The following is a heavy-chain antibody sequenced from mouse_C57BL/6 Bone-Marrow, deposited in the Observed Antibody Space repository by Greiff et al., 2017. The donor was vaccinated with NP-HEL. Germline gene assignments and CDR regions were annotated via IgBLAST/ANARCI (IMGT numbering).Heavy chain of an antibody. V-gene: IGHV1-15*01. CDR1: GYTFTDYE. CDR3: TRSWAYWYFDV. Sequence: QVQLQQSGAELVRPGASVTLSCKASGYTFTDYEMHWVKRTPVHGLEWIGAIDPETGGTAYNQKFKGKAILTADKSSSTAYMELRSLTSEDSAVYYCTRSWAYWYFDVWGTGTTVTVSS. CDR2: IDPETGGT. J-gene: IGHJ1*03.